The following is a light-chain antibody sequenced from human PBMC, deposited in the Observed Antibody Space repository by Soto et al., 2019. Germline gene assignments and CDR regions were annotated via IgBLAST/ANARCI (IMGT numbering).Light chain of an antibody. CDR3: SSYAGSNKV. CDR1: SSDVGGYNY. J-gene: IGLJ2*01. CDR2: EVS. Sequence: QSALTQPPSASWSPGQSVTISCTGTSSDVGGYNYVSWYQQHPGKAPKLMIYEVSQRPSGVPDRFSGSKSGNTASLTVSGLQAEDEADYYCSSYAGSNKVFGGGTKLTVL. V-gene: IGLV2-8*01.